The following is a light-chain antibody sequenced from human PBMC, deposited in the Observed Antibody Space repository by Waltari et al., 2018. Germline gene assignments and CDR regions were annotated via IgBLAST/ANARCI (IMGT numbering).Light chain of an antibody. CDR1: SGHINYA. CDR3: QTWGTGVVV. CDR2: VNSDGTL. J-gene: IGLJ2*01. Sequence: QLVVPQSPSASASLGASVRLTCTLHSGHINYAIAWHQQQPEKGPRFLMKVNSDGTLTRGDGIPDRFSGSTSGAERYLTISRLQSEDEAVYYCQTWGTGVVVFGGGSKLTVL. V-gene: IGLV4-69*01.